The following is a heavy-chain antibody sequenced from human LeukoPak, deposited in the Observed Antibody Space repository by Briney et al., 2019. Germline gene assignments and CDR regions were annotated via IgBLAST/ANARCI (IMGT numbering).Heavy chain of an antibody. D-gene: IGHD6-19*01. V-gene: IGHV7-4-1*02. CDR1: GYTFTNYA. CDR2: LNTNTGNP. CDR3: ARGGAISEWLLAT. J-gene: IGHJ5*02. Sequence: GASVKVSCKASGYTFTNYAINWVRQAPGQGLEWMGWLNTNTGNPTYAQGFTGRFVFSLDTSVSTAYLQISSLQTDDTAVYYWARGGAISEWLLATWGQGTLVTVSS.